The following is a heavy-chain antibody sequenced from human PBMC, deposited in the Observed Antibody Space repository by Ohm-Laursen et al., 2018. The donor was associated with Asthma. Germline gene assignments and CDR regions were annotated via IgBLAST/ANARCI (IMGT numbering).Heavy chain of an antibody. Sequence: SLRLSCTAPGFTFSSYWMSWVRQAPGKGLEWVANIKQDGSEKYYVDSVKGRFTISRDNAKNSLYLQMNSLRAEDTAVYYCARDSFWGQGTLVTVSS. CDR1: GFTFSSYW. CDR3: ARDSF. V-gene: IGHV3-7*01. CDR2: IKQDGSEK. J-gene: IGHJ4*02.